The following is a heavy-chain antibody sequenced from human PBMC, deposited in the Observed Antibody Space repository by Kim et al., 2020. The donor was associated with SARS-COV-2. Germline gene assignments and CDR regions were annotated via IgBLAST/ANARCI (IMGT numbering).Heavy chain of an antibody. CDR2: IKSKTDGGTT. D-gene: IGHD2-21*02. Sequence: GGSLRLSCAASGFTFSNAWMSWVRQAPGKGLEWVGRIKSKTDGGTTDYAAPVKGRFTISRDDSKNTLYLQMNSLKTEDTAVYYCTTVPGTYCGGDCYSDYYYYYGMDVWGQGTTVTVSS. CDR3: TTVPGTYCGGDCYSDYYYYYGMDV. CDR1: GFTFSNAW. J-gene: IGHJ6*02. V-gene: IGHV3-15*01.